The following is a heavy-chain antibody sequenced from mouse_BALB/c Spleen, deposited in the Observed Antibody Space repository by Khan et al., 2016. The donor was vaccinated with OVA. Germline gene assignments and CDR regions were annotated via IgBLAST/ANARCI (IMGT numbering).Heavy chain of an antibody. Sequence: EVMLVESGGDLVKPGGSLKLSCAASGFTFSTYGMSWVRQTPDRRLEWVATVSTGGTYTYYLDSVKGRFTISRDNAKNTLYLQMSSLKSVDTAMFYCTRLAYYYDSEGFAYWGQGTLVTVSA. CDR1: GFTFSTYG. CDR2: VSTGGTYT. V-gene: IGHV5-6*01. J-gene: IGHJ3*01. CDR3: TRLAYYYDSEGFAY. D-gene: IGHD1-1*01.